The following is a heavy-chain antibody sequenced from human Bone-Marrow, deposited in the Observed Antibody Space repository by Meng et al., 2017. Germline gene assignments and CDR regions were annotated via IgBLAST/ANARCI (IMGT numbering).Heavy chain of an antibody. CDR3: ARGGYCSGGSCN. CDR2: INHSGST. J-gene: IGHJ4*02. Sequence: QLQLQQRGAGLLKPSETLSLTCAVYGGSFSGYYWSWIRQPPGKGLEWIGEINHSGSTNYNPSLKSRVTISVDTSKNQFSLKLSSVTAADTAVYYCARGGYCSGGSCNWGQGTLVTVSS. D-gene: IGHD2-15*01. V-gene: IGHV4-34*01. CDR1: GGSFSGYY.